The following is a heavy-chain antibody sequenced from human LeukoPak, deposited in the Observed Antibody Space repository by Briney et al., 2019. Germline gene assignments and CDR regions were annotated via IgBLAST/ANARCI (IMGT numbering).Heavy chain of an antibody. V-gene: IGHV4-4*07. CDR2: IYSSGST. CDR3: ARDRYDSVYNWFDP. CDR1: DGSISSYY. Sequence: SETLSLTCTVSDGSISSYYWSWIRQPAGKGLEWIGRIYSSGSTNYNPSLKSLVTMSVDTSKNQFSLKLSSVTAADTAVYYCARDRYDSVYNWFDPWGQGTLVTVSS. D-gene: IGHD3-22*01. J-gene: IGHJ5*02.